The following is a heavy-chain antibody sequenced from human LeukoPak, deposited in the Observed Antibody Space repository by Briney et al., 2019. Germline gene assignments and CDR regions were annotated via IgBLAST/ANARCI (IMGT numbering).Heavy chain of an antibody. Sequence: ASVKVSCKASGYTFTSYYMHWVRQAPGQGLEWMGIINPSGGSTSYAQKFQGGVTMTRDMSTSTVYMELSSLRSEDTAVYYCARILSAVAGQSNAFDIWGQGTMVTVSS. CDR1: GYTFTSYY. CDR3: ARILSAVAGQSNAFDI. D-gene: IGHD6-19*01. J-gene: IGHJ3*02. CDR2: INPSGGST. V-gene: IGHV1-46*01.